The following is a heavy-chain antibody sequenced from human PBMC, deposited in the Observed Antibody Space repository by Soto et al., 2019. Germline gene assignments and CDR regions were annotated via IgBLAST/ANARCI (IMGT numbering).Heavy chain of an antibody. D-gene: IGHD1-26*01. J-gene: IGHJ5*02. CDR2: IYYSGTT. Sequence: SETLSLTCTVSGGSISSYYWSWIRQPPGKGLEWIGYIYYSGTTNYNPSLKSRVTISVDTSKNQFSLKLSSVTAADTAVYYCARYSGRYSYNWFDPWGQVTLVTVSS. CDR1: GGSISSYY. CDR3: ARYSGRYSYNWFDP. V-gene: IGHV4-59*01.